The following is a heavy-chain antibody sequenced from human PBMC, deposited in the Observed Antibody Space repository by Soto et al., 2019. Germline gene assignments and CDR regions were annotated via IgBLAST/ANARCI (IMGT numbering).Heavy chain of an antibody. CDR1: GFTFSSYW. V-gene: IGHV3-7*01. Sequence: EVQLVESGGGLVQPGGSLRLSCAASGFTFSSYWMSWVRQAPGKGLEWVANIKQDGSEKYYVDSVKGRFTISRDNANNSLYLQMNSLRAEDTAVYYCARPNYDILTGYYAAFDYWGQGTLVTVSS. CDR3: ARPNYDILTGYYAAFDY. D-gene: IGHD3-9*01. J-gene: IGHJ4*02. CDR2: IKQDGSEK.